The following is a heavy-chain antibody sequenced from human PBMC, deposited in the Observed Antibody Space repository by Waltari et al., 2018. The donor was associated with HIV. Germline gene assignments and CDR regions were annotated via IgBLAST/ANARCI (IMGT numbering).Heavy chain of an antibody. V-gene: IGHV3-53*01. CDR2: MYSGGST. J-gene: IGHJ4*02. Sequence: EVQLVESGGGLIQPGGSLRLSCAASGFTVSSNYMSWVRQAPGKGVESVSGMYSGGSTYYADSVKGRFTISRDNSKNTRYLQMTSLRAEDTAVYYCARGATGSYYGARWGQGTLVTVSS. D-gene: IGHD1-26*01. CDR3: ARGATGSYYGAR. CDR1: GFTVSSNY.